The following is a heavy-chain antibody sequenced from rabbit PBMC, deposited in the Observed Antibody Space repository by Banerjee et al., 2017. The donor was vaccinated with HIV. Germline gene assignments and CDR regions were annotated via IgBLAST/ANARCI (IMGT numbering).Heavy chain of an antibody. Sequence: QQQLEESGGGLVQPEGSLTLTCKASGFDFSSNAMCWVRQAVGKGPEWIGYISSSGSTYYASWAKGRFTISKTSSTTVTLQMTSLTAADTATYFCARDLYDNFNLWGPGTLVTVS. J-gene: IGHJ4*01. D-gene: IGHD2-1*01. CDR1: GFDFSSNA. CDR3: ARDLYDNFNL. V-gene: IGHV1S45*01. CDR2: ISSSGST.